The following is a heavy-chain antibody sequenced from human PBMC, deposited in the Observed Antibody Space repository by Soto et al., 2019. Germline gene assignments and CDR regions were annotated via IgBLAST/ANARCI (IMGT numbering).Heavy chain of an antibody. J-gene: IGHJ4*02. Sequence: EVQLLESGGSMVQPGGSLRLSGAASGFTFSSYAMSWVRQAPGKGLEWVSAISGSGGSTYYADSVKGRFTISRDNSKNTLYLQMNSLRAEDTAVYYCATPNRYFDWLFDYWGQGTLVTVSS. D-gene: IGHD3-9*01. CDR2: ISGSGGST. CDR3: ATPNRYFDWLFDY. CDR1: GFTFSSYA. V-gene: IGHV3-23*01.